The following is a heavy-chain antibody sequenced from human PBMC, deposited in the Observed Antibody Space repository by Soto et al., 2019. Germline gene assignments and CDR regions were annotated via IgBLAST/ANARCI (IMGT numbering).Heavy chain of an antibody. D-gene: IGHD4-4*01. CDR1: GFTFKAYA. CDR3: VKDEGTSSTVFDY. CDR2: ISATDGKT. J-gene: IGHJ4*02. Sequence: GGSLRLSCLASGFTFKAYAMGWVRQAPGKGLEWVSSISATDGKTYYADSVRGRFMISRDNSRNSLFLQMNGLRPDDSALYYCVKDEGTSSTVFDYWGQGTPVTVSS. V-gene: IGHV3-23*01.